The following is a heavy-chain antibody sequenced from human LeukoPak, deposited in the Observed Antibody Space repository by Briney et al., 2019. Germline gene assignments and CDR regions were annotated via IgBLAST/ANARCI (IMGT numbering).Heavy chain of an antibody. CDR2: IYTSGST. CDR3: ARDLSTRGSFDY. V-gene: IGHV4-61*02. CDR1: GGSISSGSYY. Sequence: SETLSLTCTVSGGSISSGSYYWSWIRQPAGKGLEWIGRIYTSGSTNYNPSLKSRVAISVDTSKNQFSLKLSPVTAADTAVYYCARDLSTRGSFDYWGQGTLVTVSS. J-gene: IGHJ4*02. D-gene: IGHD3-16*01.